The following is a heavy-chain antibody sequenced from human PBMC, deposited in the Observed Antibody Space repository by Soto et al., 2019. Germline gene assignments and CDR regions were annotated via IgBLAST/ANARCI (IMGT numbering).Heavy chain of an antibody. J-gene: IGHJ5*02. CDR2: INSSSSII. CDR1: GFTFSNYS. V-gene: IGHV3-48*02. CDR3: ARGPGRCSGGSCYLGVWFDP. D-gene: IGHD2-15*01. Sequence: EVQLVESGGGLVQPGGSLRVSCAASGFTFSNYSMNWVRQAPGKGLEWVSYINSSSSIIYYADSVKGRFTISRDNAKNSLYLQMNNLRDEDTAVYYCARGPGRCSGGSCYLGVWFDPWGQGTLVTVSS.